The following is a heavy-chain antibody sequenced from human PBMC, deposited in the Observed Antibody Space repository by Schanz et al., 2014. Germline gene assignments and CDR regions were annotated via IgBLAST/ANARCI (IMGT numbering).Heavy chain of an antibody. V-gene: IGHV3-66*04. J-gene: IGHJ3*02. CDR3: ARHGDNGRALSFDI. Sequence: EVQLEESGGGLVKPGGSLRLSCAASGFTVSSNYMSWVRQAPGKGLEWVSVIYSGGSTYYADSVKGRFTISRDNSKNTLYLQMNSLRAEDTAVYYCARHGDNGRALSFDIWGQGTMVTVSS. CDR1: GFTVSSNY. D-gene: IGHD2-21*01. CDR2: IYSGGST.